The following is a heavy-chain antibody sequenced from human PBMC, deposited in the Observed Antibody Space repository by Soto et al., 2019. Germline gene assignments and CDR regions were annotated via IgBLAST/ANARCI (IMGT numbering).Heavy chain of an antibody. CDR3: ARGYSYGSTFAFDI. V-gene: IGHV1-2*04. CDR1: GYTFTGYY. J-gene: IGHJ3*02. Sequence: GASVKVSCKASGYTFTGYYMHWVRQAPGQGLEWMGWINPNSGGTNYAQKFQGWVTMTRDTSISTAYMELSRLRSDDTAVYYCARGYSYGSTFAFDIWGQGTMVTVSS. CDR2: INPNSGGT. D-gene: IGHD5-18*01.